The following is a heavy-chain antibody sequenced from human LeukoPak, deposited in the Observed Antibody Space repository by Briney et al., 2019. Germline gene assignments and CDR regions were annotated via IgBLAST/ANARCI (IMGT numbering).Heavy chain of an antibody. D-gene: IGHD3-10*02. CDR1: GYTFTNYY. Sequence: ASVKVSCTASGYTFTNYYIHWVRHATGPALEWMGRINPVSGATNSAQKFQGRVTMTRDTSITTAYMDLGSLRSDDTAVYYCAITYVNNAFDIWGQGTMVTVSS. V-gene: IGHV1-2*06. CDR2: INPVSGAT. J-gene: IGHJ3*02. CDR3: AITYVNNAFDI.